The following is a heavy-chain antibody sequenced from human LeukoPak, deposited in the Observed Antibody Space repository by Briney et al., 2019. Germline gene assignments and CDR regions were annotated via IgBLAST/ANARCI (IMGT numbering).Heavy chain of an antibody. Sequence: ASVKVSCKASGYTFTGYYMHWVRQAPGQGLEWMGWINPNSGGTNYAQKFQGRVTMTRDTSISTAYMELSRLRSDDTAVYYCARGYYDSSGSPDYWGQGTLVTVSS. D-gene: IGHD3-22*01. V-gene: IGHV1-2*02. J-gene: IGHJ4*02. CDR2: INPNSGGT. CDR1: GYTFTGYY. CDR3: ARGYYDSSGSPDY.